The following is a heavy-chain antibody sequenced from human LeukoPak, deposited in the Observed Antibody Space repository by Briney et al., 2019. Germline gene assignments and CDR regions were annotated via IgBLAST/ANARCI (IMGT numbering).Heavy chain of an antibody. CDR3: ARDPPSFAFDI. J-gene: IGHJ3*02. CDR2: IRYDGTKK. V-gene: IGHV3-30*02. CDR1: GFTFSSYG. Sequence: TGGSLRLSCAASGFTFSSYGMHWVRQAPGKGLGWVTFIRYDGTKKYYADSVKGRFTISRDDSENTLYLQMNSLRTEDTAVYFCARDPPSFAFDIWGQGTMVTVSS.